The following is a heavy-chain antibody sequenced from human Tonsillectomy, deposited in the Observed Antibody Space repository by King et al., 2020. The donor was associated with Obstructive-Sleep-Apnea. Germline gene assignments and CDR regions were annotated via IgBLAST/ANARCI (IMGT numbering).Heavy chain of an antibody. V-gene: IGHV4-59*08. CDR2: IYYSGST. J-gene: IGHJ4*02. CDR3: ARHWNDYIWGSYRGSFDY. Sequence: VQLQESGPGLVKPSETLSLTCTVSGGSISSYYWSWIRQPPGKGLEWIGYIYYSGSTNYKPSLKSRVTISVETSKNQFSLKLSSVTAADTAVYYCARHWNDYIWGSYRGSFDYWGQGTLVTVSS. CDR1: GGSISSYY. D-gene: IGHD3-16*02.